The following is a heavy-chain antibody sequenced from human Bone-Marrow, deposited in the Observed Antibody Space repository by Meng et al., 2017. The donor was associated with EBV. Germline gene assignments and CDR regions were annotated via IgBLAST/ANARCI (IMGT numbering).Heavy chain of an antibody. J-gene: IGHJ5*02. CDR2: IFRDGNT. CDR3: ASLAVAAPFDP. V-gene: IGHV3-53*01. Sequence: VQLVGSGGGWSQPGGSLRLSCAASGFSISNNYMSWVRQAPGKGPEWVSAIFRDGNTYYADSVRGRFTISRDNSKNTLYLQMDSVRAEDTAVYYCASLAVAAPFDPWGQGTLVTVSS. D-gene: IGHD6-19*01. CDR1: GFSISNNY.